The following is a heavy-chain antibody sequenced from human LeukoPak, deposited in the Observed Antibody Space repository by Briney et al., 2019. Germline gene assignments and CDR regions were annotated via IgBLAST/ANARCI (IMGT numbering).Heavy chain of an antibody. Sequence: SETLSLTCAVYVGSFSGYHWNWIRQPPGKGPEWIGEVNHSGSTNYNPSLKSRVTISVDTSKNQFSLKLSSVTAADTAVYYCARWQQQLVRSWFDPWGQGTLVTVSS. CDR3: ARWQQQLVRSWFDP. J-gene: IGHJ5*02. V-gene: IGHV4-34*01. D-gene: IGHD6-13*01. CDR1: VGSFSGYH. CDR2: VNHSGST.